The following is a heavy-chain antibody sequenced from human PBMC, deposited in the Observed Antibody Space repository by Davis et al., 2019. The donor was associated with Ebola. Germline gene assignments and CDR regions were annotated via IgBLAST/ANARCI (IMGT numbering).Heavy chain of an antibody. CDR2: IRSKANSYPT. J-gene: IGHJ6*02. CDR1: GFTFSGSA. CDR3: SSSDYYGIDV. V-gene: IGHV3-73*01. Sequence: GESLKISCAASGFTFSGSAMHWVRQASGKGLEWVGRIRSKANSYPTAYAASVKGRFTISRDDSKNTAHLQMNSLRTEDTAVYYCSSSDYYGIDVWGQGTTVTVSS.